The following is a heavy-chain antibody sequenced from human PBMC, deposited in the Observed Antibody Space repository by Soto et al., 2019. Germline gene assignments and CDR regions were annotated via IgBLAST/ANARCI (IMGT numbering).Heavy chain of an antibody. CDR3: AREQQHYAFDI. D-gene: IGHD6-13*01. Sequence: KTSETLSLTCAVYGGSFSGYYWSWIRQPPGKGLEWIGEINHSGSTNYNPSLKSRVTISVDTSKNQFSLKLSSVTAADTAVYYCAREQQHYAFDIWGQGTMVTVSS. CDR2: INHSGST. J-gene: IGHJ3*02. CDR1: GGSFSGYY. V-gene: IGHV4-34*01.